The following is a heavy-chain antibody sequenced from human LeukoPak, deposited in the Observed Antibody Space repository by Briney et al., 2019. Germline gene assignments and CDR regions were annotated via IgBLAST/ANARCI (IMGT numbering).Heavy chain of an antibody. CDR1: GFTFSSYA. Sequence: GRSLRLSRAASGFTFSSYAMHWVRQAPGKGLEWVAVISYDGSNKYYADSVKGRFTISRDNSKNTLYLQMNSLRAEDTAVYYCARDELGLFDYWGQGTLVTVSS. V-gene: IGHV3-30-3*01. CDR2: ISYDGSNK. J-gene: IGHJ4*02. CDR3: ARDELGLFDY. D-gene: IGHD7-27*01.